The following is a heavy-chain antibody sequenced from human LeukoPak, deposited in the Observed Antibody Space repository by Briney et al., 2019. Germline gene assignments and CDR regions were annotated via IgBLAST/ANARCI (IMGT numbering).Heavy chain of an antibody. D-gene: IGHD1-26*01. CDR1: VFTFSIYA. V-gene: IGHV3-23*01. Sequence: GGSLRLACAASVFTFSIYAMSWVRQAPGKGLEWVSAISGSGGSTYYADCVKGRLTISRDNSKNTLYLQMNSLRAEDTAVYYCAKCIVGATAPFDYWGQGTLVTVSS. CDR2: ISGSGGST. J-gene: IGHJ4*02. CDR3: AKCIVGATAPFDY.